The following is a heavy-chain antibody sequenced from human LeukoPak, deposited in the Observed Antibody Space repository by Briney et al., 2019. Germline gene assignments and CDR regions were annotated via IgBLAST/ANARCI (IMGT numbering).Heavy chain of an antibody. J-gene: IGHJ6*02. V-gene: IGHV3-21*01. D-gene: IGHD2-15*01. CDR2: ISSSSSYI. Sequence: GGSLRLSCAASGFTFSSYSMNWVRQAPGKGLEWVSSISSSSSYIYYANSVKGRFTISRDNAKNSLYLQMNSLRAEDTAVYYCARDSWGPSFYNIVVGVAARVHYYYYGMDVWGQGTTVTVSS. CDR3: ARDSWGPSFYNIVVGVAARVHYYYYGMDV. CDR1: GFTFSSYS.